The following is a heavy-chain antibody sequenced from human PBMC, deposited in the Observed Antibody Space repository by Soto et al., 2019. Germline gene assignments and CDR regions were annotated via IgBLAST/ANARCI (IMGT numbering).Heavy chain of an antibody. V-gene: IGHV4-30-2*05. D-gene: IGHD3-3*01. Sequence: SETLSLTCAVSGGSISSGGYSWSWNRQPPGKGLEWIGYIYHSGRTYYNPSLKSRVTISVDTSKNQFSLKLSSVTAADTAVYYCARDKRITIFGVVIEGDPTDYYGMDVWGQGTTVTVSS. J-gene: IGHJ6*02. CDR3: ARDKRITIFGVVIEGDPTDYYGMDV. CDR2: IYHSGRT. CDR1: GGSISSGGYS.